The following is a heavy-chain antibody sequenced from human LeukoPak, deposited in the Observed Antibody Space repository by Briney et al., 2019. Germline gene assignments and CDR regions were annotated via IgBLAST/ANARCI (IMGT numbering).Heavy chain of an antibody. J-gene: IGHJ4*02. D-gene: IGHD2-15*01. V-gene: IGHV5-51*01. Sequence: GESLKISCKGSGYSFTTYWIGWVRQLPGKGLEWMGIIYPGDSDTRYSPSFQGQVTISADKTISTAYLQWSSLKASDTAMYYCARARYCSGGSCYAEYWGQGTLVTVSS. CDR2: IYPGDSDT. CDR1: GYSFTTYW. CDR3: ARARYCSGGSCYAEY.